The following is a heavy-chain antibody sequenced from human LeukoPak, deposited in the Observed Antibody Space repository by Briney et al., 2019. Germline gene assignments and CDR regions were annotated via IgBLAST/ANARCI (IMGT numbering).Heavy chain of an antibody. CDR2: IYTSGST. Sequence: SETLSLTCTVSGGSISSYYWSWIRQPAGKGLEWIGRIYTSGSTNYNPSLKSRVTMSVDTSKNQFSLKLSSVTAADTAVYYCARGMITFGGVIVPPDYWGQGTLVTVSS. CDR3: ARGMITFGGVIVPPDY. CDR1: GGSISSYY. D-gene: IGHD3-16*02. J-gene: IGHJ4*02. V-gene: IGHV4-4*07.